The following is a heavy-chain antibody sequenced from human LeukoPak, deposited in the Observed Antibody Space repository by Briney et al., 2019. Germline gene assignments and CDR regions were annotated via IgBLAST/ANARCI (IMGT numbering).Heavy chain of an antibody. CDR1: GFTFSTYG. J-gene: IGHJ4*02. CDR3: ARDGPTVTHDY. CDR2: IWYDGSNK. Sequence: GRSLRLSCAASGFTFSTYGMHWVRQAPGKGLEWVAVIWYDGSNKYYADSVKGRFTISRDNSKNTLYLQMNSLRAEDTAVYYCARDGPTVTHDYWGQGTLVTVSS. D-gene: IGHD4-17*01. V-gene: IGHV3-33*08.